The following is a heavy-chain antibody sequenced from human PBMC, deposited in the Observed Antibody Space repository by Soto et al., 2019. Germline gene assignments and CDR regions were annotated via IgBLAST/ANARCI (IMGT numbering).Heavy chain of an antibody. D-gene: IGHD3-22*01. CDR3: ARDLNYYDSSGSRHWYFDL. V-gene: IGHV1-3*01. CDR1: GYTFTSYA. Sequence: ASVKVSCQASGYTFTSYAMHWVRQAPGQRLEWMGWINAGNGNTKYSQKFQGRVTITRDTSASTAYMELSSLRSEDTAVYYCARDLNYYDSSGSRHWYFDLWGRGTLVTVS. J-gene: IGHJ2*01. CDR2: INAGNGNT.